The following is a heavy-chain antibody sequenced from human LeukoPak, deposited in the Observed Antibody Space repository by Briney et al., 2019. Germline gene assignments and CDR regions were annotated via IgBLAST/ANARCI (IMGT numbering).Heavy chain of an antibody. J-gene: IGHJ4*02. Sequence: GSLRLSCAASGFIFDNFGMTWVRQAAGKGLEWVSRISASGHSTTYADSVKGRITISRDNSKNTLFLQVHSLRDDDTAVYYCARVDNMVRGIIAYWGQGTLVTVSS. CDR2: ISASGHST. CDR3: ARVDNMVRGIIAY. D-gene: IGHD3-10*01. CDR1: GFIFDNFG. V-gene: IGHV3-23*01.